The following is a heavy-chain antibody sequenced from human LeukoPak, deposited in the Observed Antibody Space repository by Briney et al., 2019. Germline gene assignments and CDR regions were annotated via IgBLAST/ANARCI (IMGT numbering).Heavy chain of an antibody. CDR2: IYYNGST. Sequence: SETLSLTCTVSGGSISSYYWSWIRQPPGKGLEWMGYIYYNGSTNYNPSLKSRVTISVDTSKNQFSLKLSSVTAADTAVYYCARDGDYGDFDYWGQGTLVTVSS. D-gene: IGHD4-17*01. CDR1: GGSISSYY. J-gene: IGHJ4*02. V-gene: IGHV4-59*01. CDR3: ARDGDYGDFDY.